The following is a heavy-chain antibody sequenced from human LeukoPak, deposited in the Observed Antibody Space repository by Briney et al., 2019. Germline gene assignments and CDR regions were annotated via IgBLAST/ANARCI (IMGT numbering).Heavy chain of an antibody. CDR2: VDPEDGEI. J-gene: IGHJ4*02. D-gene: IGHD1-26*01. Sequence: GASVKVSCKVSGYTLTELSMHWVRQAPGKGFEWMGGVDPEDGEIIYAQKFEGRVTMTEDTSTDTAYMELSSLRSEDTAVYYCAIDVGELLTYWGQGTLATVSS. CDR1: GYTLTELS. V-gene: IGHV1-24*01. CDR3: AIDVGELLTY.